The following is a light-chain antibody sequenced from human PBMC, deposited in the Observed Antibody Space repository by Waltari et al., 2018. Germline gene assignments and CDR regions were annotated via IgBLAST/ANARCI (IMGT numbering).Light chain of an antibody. CDR2: DVS. J-gene: IGKJ1*01. CDR1: QSVTNNY. Sequence: ILLTQFPGTLSLSPGETATFSCRASQSVTNNYLAWYQQKPGQAPRLLIYDVSRRATGIPDRFSGSGSGTDFTLTISRLEPEDFAVYFCQQFSGSPWTFGQGTRVEIK. CDR3: QQFSGSPWT. V-gene: IGKV3-20*01.